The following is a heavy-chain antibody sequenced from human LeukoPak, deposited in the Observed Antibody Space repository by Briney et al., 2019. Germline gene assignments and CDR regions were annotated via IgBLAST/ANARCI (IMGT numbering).Heavy chain of an antibody. V-gene: IGHV4-39*01. CDR3: ARRTYTKNYYFDY. J-gene: IGHJ4*02. CDR1: GYFISGSSYY. Sequence: SETLSLTCTVSGYFISGSSYYWGWIRQSPGKGLEWIGNIYYSGTTHFNPSLHSRVTISVDTSKNQFSLKLTSVTAADTALYFCARRTYTKNYYFDYWGQRTLVTVSS. D-gene: IGHD2-2*02. CDR2: IYYSGTT.